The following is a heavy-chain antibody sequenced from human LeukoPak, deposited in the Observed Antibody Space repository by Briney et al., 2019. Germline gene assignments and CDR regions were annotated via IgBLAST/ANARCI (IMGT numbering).Heavy chain of an antibody. J-gene: IGHJ3*02. D-gene: IGHD6-13*01. CDR2: IHYSGST. CDR3: ARAWGDSSSWYAEPNAFDI. V-gene: IGHV4-59*01. Sequence: SETLSLTCTVSGGSISSYYWSWLRQPPGKGLQWIGYIHYSGSTNYNPSLKSRLTISVDMSKNQFSLKLSSVTAADTAVYYCARAWGDSSSWYAEPNAFDIWGQGTMVTVSS. CDR1: GGSISSYY.